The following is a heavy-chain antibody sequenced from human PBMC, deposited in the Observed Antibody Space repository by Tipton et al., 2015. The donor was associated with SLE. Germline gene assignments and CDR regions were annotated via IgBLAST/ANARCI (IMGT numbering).Heavy chain of an antibody. V-gene: IGHV1-2*02. CDR3: ARGIRFLEWPGLTEYGMDV. J-gene: IGHJ6*02. D-gene: IGHD3-3*01. Sequence: QSGPEVKKPGASVKVSCKASGYTFTGYYMHWVRQAPGQGLEWMGWINPNSGGTNYAQKFQGRVTMTRDTSISTAYMELSRLRSDDTAVYYCARGIRFLEWPGLTEYGMDVWGQGTTVTVSS. CDR1: GYTFTGYY. CDR2: INPNSGGT.